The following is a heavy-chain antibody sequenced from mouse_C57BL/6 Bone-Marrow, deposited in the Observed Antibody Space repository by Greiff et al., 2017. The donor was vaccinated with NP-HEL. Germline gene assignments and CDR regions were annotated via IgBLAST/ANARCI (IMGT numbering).Heavy chain of an antibody. CDR3: ASLTYYYAMDY. J-gene: IGHJ4*01. D-gene: IGHD4-1*01. CDR1: EYEFPSHD. Sequence: EVKLMESGGGLVQPGESLKLSCESNEYEFPSHDMSWVRKTPEKRLELVAAINSDGGSTYYPDTMERRFIISRDNTKKTLYLQMSMRRAEDTALYYCASLTYYYAMDYWGQGTSVTVSS. V-gene: IGHV5-2*01. CDR2: INSDGGST.